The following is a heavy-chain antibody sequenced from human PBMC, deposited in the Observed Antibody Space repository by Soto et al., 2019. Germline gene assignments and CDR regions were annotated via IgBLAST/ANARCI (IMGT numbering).Heavy chain of an antibody. CDR3: AKGFSAEQQPDNAFDI. J-gene: IGHJ3*02. CDR1: GFTFSSYA. CDR2: ISGSGGST. D-gene: IGHD6-13*01. Sequence: GGSLRLSCAASGFTFSSYAMSWVRQAPGKGLEWVSAISGSGGSTYYADSVKGRFTISRDNSKNTLYLQMNSLRAEDTAVYYCAKGFSAEQQPDNAFDIWGQGTMVTVSS. V-gene: IGHV3-23*01.